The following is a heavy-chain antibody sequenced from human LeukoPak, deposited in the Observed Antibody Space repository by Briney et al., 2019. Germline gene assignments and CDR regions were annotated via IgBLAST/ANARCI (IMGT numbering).Heavy chain of an antibody. Sequence: SETLSLTWSVSGGSTSDFHWKWIRPPAGPGLEWLGRIHSTGHTAYNPSLESRLTMSLDTAKNQFSLKVTSVTAADTAVYYCARGGTLFTYFDSWGQGTRVTVSS. CDR1: GGSTSDFH. J-gene: IGHJ4*02. CDR2: IHSTGHT. V-gene: IGHV4-4*07. D-gene: IGHD3-10*02. CDR3: ARGGTLFTYFDS.